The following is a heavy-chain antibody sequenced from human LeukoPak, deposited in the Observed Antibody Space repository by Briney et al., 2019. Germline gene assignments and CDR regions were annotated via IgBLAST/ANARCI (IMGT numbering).Heavy chain of an antibody. CDR1: GFTFNTFW. Sequence: PGGSLRLSCAASGFTFNTFWMSCVRQAPGKGLEWVANIKDDGSEKYYVDSVKCRFTISRDNAKNSLYLQMNSLRAEDTAVYYCARVEDYDIFTGFDYWGQGTLVTVSS. CDR3: ARVEDYDIFTGFDY. J-gene: IGHJ4*02. V-gene: IGHV3-7*01. CDR2: IKDDGSEK. D-gene: IGHD3-9*01.